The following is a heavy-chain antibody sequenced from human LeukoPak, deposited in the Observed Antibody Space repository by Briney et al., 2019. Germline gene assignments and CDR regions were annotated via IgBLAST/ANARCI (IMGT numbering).Heavy chain of an antibody. CDR2: IYTSGST. V-gene: IGHV4-4*07. D-gene: IGHD3-3*01. CDR1: GGSISSYY. CDR3: ARGPYYDFWSGSPGYYYYMAV. Sequence: SETLSLTCTVSGGSISSYYWSWIRQPAGKGLEWIGRIYTSGSTNYNPSLKSRVTISVDKSKNQFSLKLSSVTAADTAVYYCARGPYYDFWSGSPGYYYYMAVWGKGTTVTVSS. J-gene: IGHJ6*03.